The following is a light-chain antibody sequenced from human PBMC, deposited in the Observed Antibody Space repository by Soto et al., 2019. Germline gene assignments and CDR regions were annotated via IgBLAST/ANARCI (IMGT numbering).Light chain of an antibody. CDR2: TTS. CDR3: QQYHKWPQT. J-gene: IGKJ1*01. V-gene: IGKV3-15*01. CDR1: QSVTSN. Sequence: EIVMTQSPATLSVSPGERAILSCRASQSVTSNLAWYQQKPGQAPRLLIYTTSTRATGIPARFSGSGSQTEFTLTISSRQSEDFAVYYCQQYHKWPQTFGQGTKVEIK.